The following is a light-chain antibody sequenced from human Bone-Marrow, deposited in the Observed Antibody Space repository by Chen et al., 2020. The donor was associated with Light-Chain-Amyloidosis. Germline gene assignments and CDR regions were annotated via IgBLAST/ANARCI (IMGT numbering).Light chain of an antibody. CDR2: AAA. CDR1: QSITTY. CDR3: QQTYTTPLGT. Sequence: DIQMTQSPSSLSASVGDRVTITCRASQSITTYLNWYQQKPGKAPKLLIYAAASLQSGVPSRFSGIGAGRDFTITINSLKHEEFATYNCQQTYTTPLGTFGPGTRVD. V-gene: IGKV1-39*01. J-gene: IGKJ3*01.